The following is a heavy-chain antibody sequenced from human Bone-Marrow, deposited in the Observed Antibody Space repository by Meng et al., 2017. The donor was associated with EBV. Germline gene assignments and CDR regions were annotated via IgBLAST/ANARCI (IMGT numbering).Heavy chain of an antibody. CDR1: GGSVSSGSYY. D-gene: IGHD5-24*01. CDR3: ARRRLQFGYFDY. J-gene: IGHJ4*02. Sequence: QVQLQGSGPGLGRPSDTLSLTCTVSGGSVSSGSYYWSWIRQPPGKGLEWIGYIYYSGSTNYNPPRKSRVTISVDTSKNQFSLKLSSVTAADTAVYYCARRRLQFGYFDYWGQGTLVTVSS. V-gene: IGHV4-61*01. CDR2: IYYSGST.